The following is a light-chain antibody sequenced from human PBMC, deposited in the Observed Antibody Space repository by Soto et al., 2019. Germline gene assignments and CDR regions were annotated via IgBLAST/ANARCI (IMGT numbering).Light chain of an antibody. CDR1: RNDNGTYNL. CDR3: CSYTDGSSLL. J-gene: IGLJ3*02. V-gene: IGLV2-23*01. CDR2: EGN. Sequence: QSALTQPASVSESPGQSISISCGGGRNDNGTYNLVSWYQQHPGKAPKLIIYEGNKRPSGVSNRFSGSRSRNTASLTISGLQAEDEADYYCCSYTDGSSLLFGGGTKLTVL.